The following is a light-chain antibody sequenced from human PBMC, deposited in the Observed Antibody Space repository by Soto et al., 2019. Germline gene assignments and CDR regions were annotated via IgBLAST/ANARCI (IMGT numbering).Light chain of an antibody. CDR1: QSVSTN. V-gene: IGKV3-20*01. Sequence: EIVMTQPPATLSVSPGGRATLSCRASQSVSTNLSWYHHKPVHAPRLLISGASTRATVLPGRFRGRGSGTDFTLTISRLEPEDFAVYYCQQYGSSPSWTFGQGTKVDIK. CDR3: QQYGSSPSWT. J-gene: IGKJ1*01. CDR2: GAS.